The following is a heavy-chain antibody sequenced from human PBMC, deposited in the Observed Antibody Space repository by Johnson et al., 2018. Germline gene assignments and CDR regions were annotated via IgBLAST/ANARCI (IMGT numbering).Heavy chain of an antibody. V-gene: IGHV3-23*04. CDR3: TKESSVRQQYFRQ. Sequence: VQLVESGGGLVQPGGSLRLSCAASGFPFNDYGMTWVRQAPGKGLEWVSSISAAGVSTYYADSVNGRFTISRDFSKITLYLQMNKLRADATAVYYCTKESSVRQQYFRQWGQGTLVTVSS. D-gene: IGHD1-26*01. J-gene: IGHJ1*01. CDR1: GFPFNDYG. CDR2: ISAAGVST.